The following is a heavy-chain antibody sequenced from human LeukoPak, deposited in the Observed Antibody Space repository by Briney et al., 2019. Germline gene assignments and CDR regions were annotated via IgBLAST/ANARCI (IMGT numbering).Heavy chain of an antibody. Sequence: GGSLRLSCAASGFTFSTYKMNWVRQAPGKGLEWVSVIYSGGSTYYADSVKGRFTISRDNSKNTLYLQMNSLRAEDTAVYYCARDGRPGFNSGSYDAGAFDIWGQGTMVTVSS. J-gene: IGHJ3*02. D-gene: IGHD1-26*01. CDR3: ARDGRPGFNSGSYDAGAFDI. CDR1: GFTFSTYK. CDR2: IYSGGST. V-gene: IGHV3-53*01.